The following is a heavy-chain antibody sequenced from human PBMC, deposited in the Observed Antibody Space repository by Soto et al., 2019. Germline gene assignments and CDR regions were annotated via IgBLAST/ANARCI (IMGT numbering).Heavy chain of an antibody. D-gene: IGHD6-19*01. V-gene: IGHV3-7*05. Sequence: GGSLRLSCAASGFTFSSYWMSWVRQAPGKGLEWVANIKQDGSEKYYVDSVKGRFTISRDNAKNSLYPQMNSLRAEDTAVYYCARDLWGVIAVAGTLFDYWGQGTLVTVSS. CDR1: GFTFSSYW. CDR3: ARDLWGVIAVAGTLFDY. CDR2: IKQDGSEK. J-gene: IGHJ4*02.